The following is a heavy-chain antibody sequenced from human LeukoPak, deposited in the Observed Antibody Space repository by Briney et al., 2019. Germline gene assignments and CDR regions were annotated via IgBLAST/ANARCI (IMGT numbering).Heavy chain of an antibody. J-gene: IGHJ3*02. V-gene: IGHV4-59*01. CDR3: ARDRYDYVWGSYPSHGYAFDI. CDR2: IYYSGST. Sequence: PSETLSLTCTVSGGTISSYYWSWIRQPPGKGLEWMGFIYYSGSTNYNPSLKSRVTISVDTSKNQFSLKLSSVTAADTAVYYCARDRYDYVWGSYPSHGYAFDIWGQGTMVTVSS. CDR1: GGTISSYY. D-gene: IGHD3-16*02.